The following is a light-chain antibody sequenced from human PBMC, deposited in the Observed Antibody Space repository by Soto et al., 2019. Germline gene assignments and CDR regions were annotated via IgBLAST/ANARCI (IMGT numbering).Light chain of an antibody. V-gene: IGKV3-15*01. CDR2: GAS. Sequence: EVVMTQSPATLSVSPGERATLSCRASQSVSKNLAWYQHKPGQAPRLLIYGASTRATGIPARFSGSGSGTEFTLTISSLQSEDFAVYYCHQYNDWPPFTFGPGTKVDIK. J-gene: IGKJ3*01. CDR1: QSVSKN. CDR3: HQYNDWPPFT.